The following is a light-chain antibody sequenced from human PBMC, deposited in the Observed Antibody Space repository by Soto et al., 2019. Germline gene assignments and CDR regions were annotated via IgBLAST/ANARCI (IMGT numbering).Light chain of an antibody. V-gene: IGKV3-20*01. Sequence: EIVLTQSPGTLSLSPGETATLSCRASQSVSSNYLAWYQQKPGQAPRLLIYGASSRATGIPDRFSGSGSGTDFTLTISGLEPEDIAVYYCQQYASTPRTFGQGTKVDIK. J-gene: IGKJ1*01. CDR3: QQYASTPRT. CDR1: QSVSSNY. CDR2: GAS.